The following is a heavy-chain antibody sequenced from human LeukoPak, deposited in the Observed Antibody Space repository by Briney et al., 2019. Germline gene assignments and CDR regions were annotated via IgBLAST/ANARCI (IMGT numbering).Heavy chain of an antibody. CDR3: ARYRGSSSSWFDP. J-gene: IGHJ5*02. CDR1: GSTFTSNG. Sequence: GASVKVSCKASGSTFTSNGISWVRQAPGQGLGWRGGISAYNGNTNYAQKLQGRVTMTTDTSTSTDYMELRSLRSDDTAVYYCARYRGSSSSWFDPWGQGTLVTVSS. V-gene: IGHV1-18*01. D-gene: IGHD6-13*01. CDR2: ISAYNGNT.